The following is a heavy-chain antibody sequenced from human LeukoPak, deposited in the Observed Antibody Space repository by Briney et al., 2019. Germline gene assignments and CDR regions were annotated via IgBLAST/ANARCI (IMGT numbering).Heavy chain of an antibody. J-gene: IGHJ4*02. V-gene: IGHV3-11*04. Sequence: GGSLRLSCAASGFTFSDYYMSWIRQVPGKGLEWVSYIGRSGTTIHYADSVKGRFTISRDNSKNTLYLQMNSLRAEDTAVYYCAKGARSPHEVDYWGQGTLVTVFS. CDR2: IGRSGTTI. CDR1: GFTFSDYY. CDR3: AKGARSPHEVDY. D-gene: IGHD5-12*01.